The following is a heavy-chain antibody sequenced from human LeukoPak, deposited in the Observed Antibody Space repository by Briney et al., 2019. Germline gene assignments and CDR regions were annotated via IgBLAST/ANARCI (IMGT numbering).Heavy chain of an antibody. CDR3: ARVLGYSYGFGFDY. Sequence: GGSLRLSCAASGFAFSSYWMHWVRQAPGKGLVWVSSINSDGSSKSYADSVKGRFTISRDNAKNTLYLQMNSLRAEDTAVYYCARVLGYSYGFGFDYWGQGTLVTVSS. D-gene: IGHD5-18*01. CDR2: INSDGSSK. J-gene: IGHJ4*02. CDR1: GFAFSSYW. V-gene: IGHV3-74*01.